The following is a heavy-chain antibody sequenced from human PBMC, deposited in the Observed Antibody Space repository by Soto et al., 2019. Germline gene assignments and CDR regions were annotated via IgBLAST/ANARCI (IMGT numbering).Heavy chain of an antibody. CDR2: FDLENGET. V-gene: IGHV1-24*01. Sequence: AADKVSCKVCGYTLTELSIFRLQQAGGEGLEWMGGFDLENGETIYAQRCQGRVTMTEESSSDTPFMELSSLRSEDTAVYYCAIEVRRSNQFDHWGQGTMVTVSS. D-gene: IGHD3-10*01. CDR1: GYTLTELS. CDR3: AIEVRRSNQFDH. J-gene: IGHJ4*02.